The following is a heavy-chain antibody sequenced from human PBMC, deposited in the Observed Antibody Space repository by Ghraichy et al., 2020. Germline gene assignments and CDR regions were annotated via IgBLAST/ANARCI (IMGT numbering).Heavy chain of an antibody. CDR2: ISSNGGST. D-gene: IGHD2-2*01. V-gene: IGHV3-64*02. CDR1: GFTFRSYA. CDR3: ARGEYCTSNSCQGPFDY. J-gene: IGHJ4*02. Sequence: GGSLRLSCAASGFTFRSYAMHWVRQAPGKGLEYISTISSNGGSTYYADSVKGRFTISRDNSKNTLYLQMGSLRAEDMAVYYCARGEYCTSNSCQGPFDYWGQATLATVSS.